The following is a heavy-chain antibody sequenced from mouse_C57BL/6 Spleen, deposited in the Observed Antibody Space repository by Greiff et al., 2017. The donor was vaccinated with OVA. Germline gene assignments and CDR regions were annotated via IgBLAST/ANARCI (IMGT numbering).Heavy chain of an antibody. CDR1: GYTFTSYG. D-gene: IGHD2-4*01. V-gene: IGHV1-81*01. CDR3: ARDYDYEGVFAY. J-gene: IGHJ3*01. Sequence: VKLVESGAELARPGASVKLSCKASGYTFTSYGISWVKQRTGQGLEWIGEIYPRSGNTYYNEKFKGKATLTADKSSSTAYMELRSLTSEDSAVYFCARDYDYEGVFAYWGQGTLVTVSA. CDR2: IYPRSGNT.